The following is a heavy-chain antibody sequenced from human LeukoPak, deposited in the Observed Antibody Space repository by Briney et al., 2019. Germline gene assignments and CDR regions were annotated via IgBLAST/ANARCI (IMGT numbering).Heavy chain of an antibody. D-gene: IGHD5-12*01. Sequence: GGSLKLSCAASGFTFSGSAMHWVRQASGKGLEWVGRIRSKANSYATVYAASVKGRFTISRDDSKNTAYLQMNSLKTEDTAVYYCRLGIDYWGQGTLVTVSS. V-gene: IGHV3-73*01. CDR1: GFTFSGSA. CDR2: IRSKANSYAT. CDR3: RLGIDY. J-gene: IGHJ4*02.